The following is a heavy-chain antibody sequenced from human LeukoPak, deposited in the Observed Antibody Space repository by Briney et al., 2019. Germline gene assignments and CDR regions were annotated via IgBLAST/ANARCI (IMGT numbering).Heavy chain of an antibody. V-gene: IGHV4-34*01. CDR2: INHSGCT. CDR1: GFTFSNSA. CDR3: ARGLHSSSWYTRYNWFDP. Sequence: PGGSLRLSCAASGFTFSNSAMSWVRQAPGKGLEWIGEINHSGCTNYNPSLKSRVTISVDTSKNQFSLKLSSVTAADTAVYYCARGLHSSSWYTRYNWFDPWGQGTLVTVSS. D-gene: IGHD6-13*01. J-gene: IGHJ5*02.